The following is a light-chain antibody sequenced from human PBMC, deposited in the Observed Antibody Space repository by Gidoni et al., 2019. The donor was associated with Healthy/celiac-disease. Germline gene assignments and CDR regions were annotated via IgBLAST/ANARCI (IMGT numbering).Light chain of an antibody. Sequence: EIVLTQSTGTLSLSQGERATLSCRASQSVSSSYLAWYQQKPGQAPRLLIYGASSRATGIPDRFSGSGSGTDFTLTISRLEPEDFAVYYCQQYGSSRWTFGQGTKVEIK. J-gene: IGKJ1*01. CDR3: QQYGSSRWT. CDR2: GAS. CDR1: QSVSSSY. V-gene: IGKV3-20*01.